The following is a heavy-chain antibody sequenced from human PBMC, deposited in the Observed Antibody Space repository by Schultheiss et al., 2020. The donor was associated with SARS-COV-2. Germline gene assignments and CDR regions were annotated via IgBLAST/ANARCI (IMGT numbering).Heavy chain of an antibody. CDR1: GFTFSNAW. Sequence: GGSLRLSCAASGFTFSNAWMSWVRQAPGKGLEWVAIIWYDENNKYYADSVKGRFTISRDNSKNTLYLQMNSLRAEDTAVYYCAKGGSSPNWFDPWGQGTLVTVSS. V-gene: IGHV3-33*06. CDR2: IWYDENNK. CDR3: AKGGSSPNWFDP. D-gene: IGHD2/OR15-2a*01. J-gene: IGHJ5*02.